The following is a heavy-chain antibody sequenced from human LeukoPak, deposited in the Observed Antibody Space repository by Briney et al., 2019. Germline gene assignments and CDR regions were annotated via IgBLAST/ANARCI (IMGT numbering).Heavy chain of an antibody. J-gene: IGHJ4*02. CDR3: ARDYLAAGDFDY. CDR1: RFTFSTYS. CDR2: INSDGSST. Sequence: PGGSLRLSCAASRFTFSTYSMNWVRQAPGKGLVWVSRINSDGSSTSYADSVKGRFTISRDNAKNTLYLQMNSLRAEDTAVYYCARDYLAAGDFDYWGQGTLVTVSS. V-gene: IGHV3-74*01. D-gene: IGHD6-13*01.